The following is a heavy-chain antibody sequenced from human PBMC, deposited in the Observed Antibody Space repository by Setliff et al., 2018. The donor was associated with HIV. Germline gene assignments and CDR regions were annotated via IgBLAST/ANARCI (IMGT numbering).Heavy chain of an antibody. CDR1: GDSISSGSYY. CDR3: ARSSSSWSGWFDP. Sequence: SETLSLTCTVSGDSISSGSYYWSWIRQPAGKGLEWIGRIYTSGTTNYNPSLKSRVTISVDPSKNQFSLKLSSVTAADTAVYYCARSSSSWSGWFDPWGQGTLVTVSS. CDR2: IYTSGTT. D-gene: IGHD6-13*01. V-gene: IGHV4-61*02. J-gene: IGHJ5*02.